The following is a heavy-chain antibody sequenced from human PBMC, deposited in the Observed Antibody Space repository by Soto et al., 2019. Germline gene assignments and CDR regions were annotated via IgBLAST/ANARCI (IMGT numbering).Heavy chain of an antibody. CDR2: NNTSGGST. Sequence: EVQLLESGGGLVQPGGSLRLSCAASGFTFSSYAMSWVRQTPGKGLEWVSTNNTSGGSTYYADSVKGRFTISRDNSKNTLYLQMNSLRAEDTAVYYCALLTGVDWGNFRYPWGFDYWGQGTLVTVSS. CDR1: GFTFSSYA. J-gene: IGHJ4*02. D-gene: IGHD3-16*02. V-gene: IGHV3-23*01. CDR3: ALLTGVDWGNFRYPWGFDY.